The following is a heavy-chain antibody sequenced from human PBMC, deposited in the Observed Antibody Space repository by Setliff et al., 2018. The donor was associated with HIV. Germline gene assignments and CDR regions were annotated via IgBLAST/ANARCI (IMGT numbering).Heavy chain of an antibody. D-gene: IGHD4-17*01. CDR1: GYTFTSYA. Sequence: ASVKVSCKASGYTFTSYAISWERQAPGQGLEWMGWISAYNGNTNYAQKFQGRVTMTTDRSTSTAYMELRSLRSDDTAVYYCARTFDYGDSRYPFDYWGQGTLVTVS. V-gene: IGHV1-18*01. CDR3: ARTFDYGDSRYPFDY. CDR2: ISAYNGNT. J-gene: IGHJ4*02.